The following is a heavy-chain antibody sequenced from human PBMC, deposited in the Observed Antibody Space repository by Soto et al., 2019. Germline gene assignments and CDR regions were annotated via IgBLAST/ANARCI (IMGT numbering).Heavy chain of an antibody. V-gene: IGHV4-31*03. Sequence: QVQLQESGPGLVNPSQTLSLTCTVSGSSISSAGYWWSWIRQHPEKGLEWIGYIYYTGSAFYNPSLKSRLTMSVDTSNNQFSLRLTSVTAADTAVYFCARGRGTYADSWGQGTLVIVSS. CDR1: GSSISSAGYW. D-gene: IGHD2-2*01. J-gene: IGHJ4*02. CDR3: ARGRGTYADS. CDR2: IYYTGSA.